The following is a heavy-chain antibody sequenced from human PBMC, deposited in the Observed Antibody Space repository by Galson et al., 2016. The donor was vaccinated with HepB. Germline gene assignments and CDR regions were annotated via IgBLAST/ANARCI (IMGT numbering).Heavy chain of an antibody. J-gene: IGHJ3*01. Sequence: SLRLSCAASGFTFSNYAMSWVRQAPGKGLEWVSAISGSGGSTYYADSVQGRFTISRDNSKNTLFLQLNTLRADDTAAYYCGLGQDEMPTIFDFRGQGTMGSVSS. V-gene: IGHV3-23*01. CDR1: GFTFSNYA. CDR2: ISGSGGST. CDR3: GLGQDEMPTIFDF. D-gene: IGHD2-2*01.